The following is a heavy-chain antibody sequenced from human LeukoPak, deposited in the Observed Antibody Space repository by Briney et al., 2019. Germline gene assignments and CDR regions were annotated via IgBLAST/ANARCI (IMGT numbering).Heavy chain of an antibody. CDR2: INHSGST. J-gene: IGHJ4*02. V-gene: IGHV4-34*01. D-gene: IGHD3-10*01. Sequence: AETLSLTCAVYGGSFSGYYWSWLRQPPGKGLEWIGEINHSGSTNYNPSLKSRVTISVDTSKNQFSLKLSSVTAADTAVYYCARDPLLWFGEVQFDFDYWGQGTLVTVSS. CDR1: GGSFSGYY. CDR3: ARDPLLWFGEVQFDFDY.